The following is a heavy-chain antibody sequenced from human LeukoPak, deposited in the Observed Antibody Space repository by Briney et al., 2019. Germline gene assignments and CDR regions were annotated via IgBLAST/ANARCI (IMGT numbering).Heavy chain of an antibody. V-gene: IGHV3-7*03. CDR2: IRPDGSEK. Sequence: GGSLRLSCVASVFSFSKYWMNWVRQAPGKGLEWVANIRPDGSEKHYVDSVRGRFTISRDNAKNSLYLQMNSLRVEDTAVYYCAREDGTFQYWGQGTLVTVSS. CDR1: VFSFSKYW. CDR3: AREDGTFQY. J-gene: IGHJ1*01.